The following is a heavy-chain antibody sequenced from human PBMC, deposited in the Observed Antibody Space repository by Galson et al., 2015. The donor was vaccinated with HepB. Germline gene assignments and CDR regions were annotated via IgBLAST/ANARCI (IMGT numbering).Heavy chain of an antibody. J-gene: IGHJ5*02. CDR2: IYYSGST. Sequence: TLSLTCTVSGGSISSGGYYWSWVRQHPGKGLEWIGYIYYSGSTYYNPSLKSRVTISVDTSKNQLSLKLSSVTAADTAVYYCARDRDGDYDSIPTGWFDPWGQGTLVTVSS. CDR3: ARDRDGDYDSIPTGWFDP. V-gene: IGHV4-31*03. D-gene: IGHD3-22*01. CDR1: GGSISSGGYY.